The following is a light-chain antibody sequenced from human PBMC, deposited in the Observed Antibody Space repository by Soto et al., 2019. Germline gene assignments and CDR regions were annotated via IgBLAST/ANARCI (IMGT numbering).Light chain of an antibody. Sequence: EIVLTQSPGTLSLSPGERATLSCRASQSVSSSYLAWYQQKPGQAPRLLIYGASSRATSIPDRFSGSGSGTDFTLTISRLEPEDFAVYDFQQYGSSSVTFGPGTTVDIK. CDR3: QQYGSSSVT. J-gene: IGKJ3*01. V-gene: IGKV3-20*01. CDR1: QSVSSSY. CDR2: GAS.